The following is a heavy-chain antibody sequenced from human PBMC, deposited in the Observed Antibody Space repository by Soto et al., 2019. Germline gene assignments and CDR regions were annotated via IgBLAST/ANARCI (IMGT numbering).Heavy chain of an antibody. J-gene: IGHJ6*02. Sequence: QVQLQESGPRLVKSSQTLYLTCTVSGGSINSGDYYWSWIRQSPGKGLEWVGYMNYSGITDYNASLKSRITMSMDTSKNQFPLKLNSVTAADTAGYFCARWSGVGVAGMDVWGQGTTVTVSS. V-gene: IGHV4-30-4*01. CDR2: MNYSGIT. D-gene: IGHD3-10*01. CDR1: GGSINSGDYY. CDR3: ARWSGVGVAGMDV.